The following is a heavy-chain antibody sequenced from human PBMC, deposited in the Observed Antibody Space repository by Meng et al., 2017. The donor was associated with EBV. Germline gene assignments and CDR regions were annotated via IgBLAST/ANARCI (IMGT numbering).Heavy chain of an antibody. CDR3: VHTSTPSSWQPDF. V-gene: IGHV2-5*02. CDR1: AVSRDTSGVA. Sequence: QIPLKESGPALMKPTQTLALTCTFSAVSRDTSGVAGGWIRQPPGKPLEWLALIYWDDDKRYSPSLESRLTITRGPSRNQVVLTMTNVDPADTGTYFCVHTSTPSSWQPDFWGQGTLVTV. CDR2: IYWDDDK. D-gene: IGHD6-13*01. J-gene: IGHJ4*02.